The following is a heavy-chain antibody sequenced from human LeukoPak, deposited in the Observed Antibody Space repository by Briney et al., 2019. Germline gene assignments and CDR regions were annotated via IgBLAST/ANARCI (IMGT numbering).Heavy chain of an antibody. CDR3: GYGNYPLTY. Sequence: GGSLRLSCAASGVNVRGNYWHWVRQAPGKAPEWVSLIYTDGNTHYAPSVRGRFTFSRDNSTSTFYLQMNNLRVEDTALYHCGYGNYPLTYWGQGALVVVSS. V-gene: IGHV3-66*01. D-gene: IGHD4-17*01. CDR2: IYTDGNT. CDR1: GVNVRGNY. J-gene: IGHJ4*02.